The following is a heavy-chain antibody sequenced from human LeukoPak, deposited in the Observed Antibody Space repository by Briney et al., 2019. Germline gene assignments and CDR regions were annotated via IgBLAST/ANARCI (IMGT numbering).Heavy chain of an antibody. CDR1: GFTFSSYE. V-gene: IGHV3-48*03. CDR2: ISSSGSTI. CDR3: ARDSRGGGRMKYYFDY. J-gene: IGHJ4*02. D-gene: IGHD2-15*01. Sequence: GGSLRLSCAASGFTFSSYEMNWVRQAPGKGLEWVSYISSSGSTIYYADSVKGRFTISGDNAKNSLYLQMNSLRAEDTAVYYCARDSRGGGRMKYYFDYWGQGTLVTVSS.